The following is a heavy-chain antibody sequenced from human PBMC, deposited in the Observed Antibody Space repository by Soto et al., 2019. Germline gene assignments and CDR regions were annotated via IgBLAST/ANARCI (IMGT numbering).Heavy chain of an antibody. D-gene: IGHD1-20*01. J-gene: IGHJ4*02. CDR1: GGTFSSYA. V-gene: IGHV1-69*06. CDR2: IIPIFGTA. CDR3: ARGESITGADFDY. Sequence: QVQLVQSGAEVKKPGSSVKVSCKASGGTFSSYAISWVRQAPGQGLEWMGGIIPIFGTANYAQKFQGRVTITADKSTSKAYRELGSLRSEDTAVYYCARGESITGADFDYWGQGTLVTVSS.